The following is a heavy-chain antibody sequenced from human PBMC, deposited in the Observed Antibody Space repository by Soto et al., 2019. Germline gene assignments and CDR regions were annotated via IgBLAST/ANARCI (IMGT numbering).Heavy chain of an antibody. V-gene: IGHV3-23*01. CDR3: AKDLARGGYSYGLTA. CDR1: GFTFSSYA. J-gene: IGHJ5*02. D-gene: IGHD5-18*01. Sequence: PGGSLRLSCAASGFTFSSYAMSWVRQAPGKGLEWVSAISGSGGSTYYADSVKGRFTISRDNSKNTLYLQMNSLRAEDTAVYYCAKDLARGGYSYGLTAWGQGTLVTVSS. CDR2: ISGSGGST.